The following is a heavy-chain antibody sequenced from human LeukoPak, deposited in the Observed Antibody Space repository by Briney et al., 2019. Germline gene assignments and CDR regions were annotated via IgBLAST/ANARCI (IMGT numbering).Heavy chain of an antibody. J-gene: IGHJ3*02. Sequence: SETLSLTCTVSNYSISSGYYWAWIRQPPGKGLEWIGNIYHSGNTYYNPSLKSRVSLSVDTSENQFSLKLSSVTAADTAVYYCAGTYSLYDIWGQGTMVTVS. CDR3: AGTYSLYDI. CDR2: IYHSGNT. CDR1: NYSISSGYY. D-gene: IGHD6-13*01. V-gene: IGHV4-38-2*02.